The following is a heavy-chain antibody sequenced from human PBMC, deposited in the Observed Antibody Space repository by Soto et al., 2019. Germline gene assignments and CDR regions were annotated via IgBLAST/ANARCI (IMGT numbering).Heavy chain of an antibody. CDR1: GYTFTSSY. V-gene: IGHV1-46*01. J-gene: IGHJ3*02. Sequence: ASVTVSCKASGYTFTSSYMDWVRQAPGQGLEWMGIINPSGGSTSYAQKFQGRVTMTRDTSTSTVYMELSSLRSEDTAVYYCARISINDAFDIWGQGTMVTVSS. CDR2: INPSGGST. CDR3: ARISINDAFDI. D-gene: IGHD3-10*01.